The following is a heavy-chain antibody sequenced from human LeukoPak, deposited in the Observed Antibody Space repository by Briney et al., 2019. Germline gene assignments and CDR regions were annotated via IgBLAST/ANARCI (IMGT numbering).Heavy chain of an antibody. CDR3: AREAYLRYGDYAPYCYYGMDV. V-gene: IGHV3-30*02. Sequence: GGSLRLSCAASGFIFSSYGMHWVRQAPGKGLEWVAYISYDGNMKDYADSVKGRFTISRDNSKNTLYLQMNSLRAEDTAVYYCAREAYLRYGDYAPYCYYGMDVWGQGTTVTVSS. J-gene: IGHJ6*02. CDR2: ISYDGNMK. D-gene: IGHD4-17*01. CDR1: GFIFSSYG.